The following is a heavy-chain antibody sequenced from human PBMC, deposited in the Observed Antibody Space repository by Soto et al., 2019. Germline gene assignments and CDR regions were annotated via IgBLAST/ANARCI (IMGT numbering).Heavy chain of an antibody. CDR3: ARAVVVVAGSVYLDH. D-gene: IGHD2-15*01. Sequence: GESLKISCKGSGYSFTSYWIAWVRQMPGKGLEWTGIVHPGDSDTRYSPSIQGQVTISVDKSISTAYLQWSSLKASDTAMYYCARAVVVVAGSVYLDHCGQGTLVTVS. CDR1: GYSFTSYW. J-gene: IGHJ4*02. V-gene: IGHV5-51*01. CDR2: VHPGDSDT.